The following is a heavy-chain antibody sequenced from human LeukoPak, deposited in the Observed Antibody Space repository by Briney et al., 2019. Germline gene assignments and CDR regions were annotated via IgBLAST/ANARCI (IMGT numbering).Heavy chain of an antibody. Sequence: GGSLRLSCAASGFTVSSNYMSWVRRAPGKGLEWVSVIYSGGSTYYADSVKGRFTISRDNSKNTLYLQMNNLRGEDTAVYYCASRHCSGENCYAGPLDFWGQGIQVTVSS. J-gene: IGHJ4*02. CDR2: IYSGGST. CDR1: GFTVSSNY. D-gene: IGHD2-8*02. CDR3: ASRHCSGENCYAGPLDF. V-gene: IGHV3-53*01.